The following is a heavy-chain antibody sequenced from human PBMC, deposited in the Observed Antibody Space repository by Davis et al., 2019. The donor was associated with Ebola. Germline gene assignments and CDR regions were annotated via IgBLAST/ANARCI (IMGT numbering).Heavy chain of an antibody. CDR3: ARDEAYYGSGSLDASDI. Sequence: GESLKISCAASGFTFSSYSMNWVRQAPGKGLEWVSSISSSSSYIYYADSVKGRFTISRDNAKNSLYLQMNSLRAEDTAVYYCARDEAYYGSGSLDASDIWGQGTMVTVSS. D-gene: IGHD3-10*01. CDR1: GFTFSSYS. J-gene: IGHJ3*02. V-gene: IGHV3-21*01. CDR2: ISSSSSYI.